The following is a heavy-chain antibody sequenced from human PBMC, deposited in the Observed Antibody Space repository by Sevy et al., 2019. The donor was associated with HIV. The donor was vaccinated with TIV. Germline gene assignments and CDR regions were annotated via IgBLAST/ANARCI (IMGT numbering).Heavy chain of an antibody. Sequence: GGSLRLSCAASGFIFSRYWMTWVRQAPGKGLEWLANIKQDGSEKYYVDSVKGRFTISRDNAKNSLYLQMNSLRAEDTAVYYCARDMGYCSGGSCYTWDYYGMDVWGQGTTVTVS. CDR2: IKQDGSEK. J-gene: IGHJ6*02. CDR3: ARDMGYCSGGSCYTWDYYGMDV. CDR1: GFIFSRYW. V-gene: IGHV3-7*03. D-gene: IGHD2-15*01.